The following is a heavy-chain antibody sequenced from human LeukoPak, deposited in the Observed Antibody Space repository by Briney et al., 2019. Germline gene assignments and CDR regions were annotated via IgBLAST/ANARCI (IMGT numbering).Heavy chain of an antibody. CDR3: ARERFGELFYYYYYMDV. CDR1: GGSISSYY. J-gene: IGHJ6*03. D-gene: IGHD3-10*01. CDR2: IYTSGST. Sequence: SETLSLTCTVSGGSISSYYWSWIRQPAGKGLEWIGRIYTSGSTNYNPSLKSRVTISVDTSKNQFSLKLSSVTAADTAVYYCARERFGELFYYYYYMDVWGKGTTVTVSS. V-gene: IGHV4-4*07.